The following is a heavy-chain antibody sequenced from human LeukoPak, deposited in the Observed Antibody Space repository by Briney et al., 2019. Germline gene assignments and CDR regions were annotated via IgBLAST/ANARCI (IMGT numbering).Heavy chain of an antibody. CDR2: IYYSGST. J-gene: IGHJ5*02. Sequence: KTSETLSLTCTVSGGSISSHYWSWIRQPPGKGLEWIGYIYYSGSTNYNPSLKSRVTISVDTSKNQFSLKLSSVTAADTAVYYCAREGQPDWGFDPWGQGTLVTVSS. CDR3: AREGQPDWGFDP. D-gene: IGHD1-14*01. V-gene: IGHV4-59*11. CDR1: GGSISSHY.